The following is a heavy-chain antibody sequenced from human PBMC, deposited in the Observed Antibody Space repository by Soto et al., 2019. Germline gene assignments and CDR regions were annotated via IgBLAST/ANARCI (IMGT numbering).Heavy chain of an antibody. Sequence: EVQLVDSGGGLVQPGGSLRLSCAASGFIFSNYVMSWVRQAPGKGLEWVSSISDSGGTSYYADSVKGQFTISRDNSKNKLYLQMNSLRAEDTAIYYCAKRPRALLTFDYWGQGTLVTVSS. D-gene: IGHD1-26*01. CDR1: GFIFSNYV. CDR2: ISDSGGTS. V-gene: IGHV3-23*04. CDR3: AKRPRALLTFDY. J-gene: IGHJ4*02.